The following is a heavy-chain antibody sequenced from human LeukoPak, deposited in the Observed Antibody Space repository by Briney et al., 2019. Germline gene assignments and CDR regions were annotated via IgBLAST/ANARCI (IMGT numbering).Heavy chain of an antibody. CDR3: ARKEGGQLVNTRRWFDP. J-gene: IGHJ5*02. CDR1: GGSFSGYY. CDR2: INHSGST. Sequence: NPSEILSLTRAVYGGSFSGYYWSWIRQPPGKGLEWIGEINHSGSTNYNPSLKSRVTISVDTSKNQFSLKLRSVTAADTAVYYCARKEGGQLVNTRRWFDPWGQGTLVTVSS. D-gene: IGHD6-13*01. V-gene: IGHV4-34*01.